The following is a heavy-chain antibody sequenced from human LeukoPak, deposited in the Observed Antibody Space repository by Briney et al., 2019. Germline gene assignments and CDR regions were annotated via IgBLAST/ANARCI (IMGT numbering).Heavy chain of an antibody. J-gene: IGHJ3*02. D-gene: IGHD6-19*01. CDR3: ARPSIAVAISPAGDAFDI. Sequence: SETLSLTCAVYGGSFSGYYWSWIRQPPGKGLEWIGESNHSGSTNYNPSLKSRVTISVDTSKNQFSLKLSSVTAADTAVYYCARPSIAVAISPAGDAFDIWGQGTMVTVSS. CDR1: GGSFSGYY. CDR2: SNHSGST. V-gene: IGHV4-34*01.